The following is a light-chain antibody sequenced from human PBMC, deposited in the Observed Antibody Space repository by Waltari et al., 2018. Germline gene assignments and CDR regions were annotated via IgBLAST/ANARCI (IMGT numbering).Light chain of an antibody. J-gene: IGLJ3*02. CDR3: QSFDSNVRGGVV. CDR2: TND. CDR1: SSNIGSKA. V-gene: IGLV1-44*01. Sequence: QSVLTQPPSVSGTPGQRVTISCSGSSSNIGSKAVNWYEHLPGTAPKLLIYTNDQRPSGVPDRFSGSKSGTSASLAISGLQSEDEADYYCQSFDSNVRGGVVFGGGTKVTVL.